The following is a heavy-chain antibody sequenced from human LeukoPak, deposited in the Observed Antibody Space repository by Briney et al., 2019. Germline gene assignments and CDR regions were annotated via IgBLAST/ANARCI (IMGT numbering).Heavy chain of an antibody. J-gene: IGHJ3*02. CDR3: ARVGGDAFDI. Sequence: MTSETLSLTCTVSGGSISSSSYYWGWIRQPPGKGLEWIGSIYYSGSTYYNPSLKSRVTISVDTSKNQFSLKLSSVTAADTAVYYCARVGGDAFDIWGQGTMVTVSS. CDR1: GGSISSSSYY. CDR2: IYYSGST. D-gene: IGHD3-10*01. V-gene: IGHV4-39*01.